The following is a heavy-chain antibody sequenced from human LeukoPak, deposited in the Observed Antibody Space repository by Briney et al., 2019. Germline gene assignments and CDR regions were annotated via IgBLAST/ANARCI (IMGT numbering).Heavy chain of an antibody. Sequence: GGSLRLSCAASGFTFTTSGMHWVRQAPGKGLEWVTFIQYDGGDIFYADSVKGRFTISRDNSKNTLYLQMNSLRAEDTAVYYCAKDGEAGFGVVGYFDYWGQGTLVTVSS. CDR1: GFTFTTSG. D-gene: IGHD3-3*01. V-gene: IGHV3-30*02. J-gene: IGHJ4*02. CDR2: IQYDGGDI. CDR3: AKDGEAGFGVVGYFDY.